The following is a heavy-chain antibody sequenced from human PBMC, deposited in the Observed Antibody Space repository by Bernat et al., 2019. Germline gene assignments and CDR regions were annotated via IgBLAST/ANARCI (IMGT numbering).Heavy chain of an antibody. J-gene: IGHJ6*02. V-gene: IGHV3-30*04. CDR2: ISYDGSNK. Sequence: QVQLVESGGGVVQPGRSLRLSCAASGFTFSSYAMHWVRQAPGKGLEWVAVISYDGSNKYYADSVKGRFTISRDNSKNTLYLQMNSLRAEDTAVYYCAKDPYYYDSSGYYGMDVWGQGTTVTVSS. CDR3: AKDPYYYDSSGYYGMDV. D-gene: IGHD3-22*01. CDR1: GFTFSSYA.